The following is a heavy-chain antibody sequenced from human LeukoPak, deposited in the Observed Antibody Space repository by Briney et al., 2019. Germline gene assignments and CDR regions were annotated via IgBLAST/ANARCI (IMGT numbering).Heavy chain of an antibody. Sequence: GGSLRLSCAASGFTFSSYSMNWVRQAPGKGLEWVSSISSSSSYIYYADSVKGRFTISRDNAKNSLYLQMNSLRAEDTAVYYCARDRLSYGGNSGSFDYWGPGNPGHRLL. CDR1: GFTFSSYS. CDR2: ISSSSSYI. V-gene: IGHV3-21*01. J-gene: IGHJ4*02. CDR3: ARDRLSYGGNSGSFDY. D-gene: IGHD4-23*01.